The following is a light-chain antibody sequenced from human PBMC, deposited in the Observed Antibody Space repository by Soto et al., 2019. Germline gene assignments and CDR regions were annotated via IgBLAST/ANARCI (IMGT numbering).Light chain of an antibody. CDR1: QSISSC. J-gene: IGKJ1*01. CDR2: AAT. CDR3: LQLANLPRT. Sequence: DIQVAHAPSTLSASIGDRVTITCRASQSISSCLAWFQQQPGRPPKYVIQAATMLQSGFPSRFAGSGSGRDFTLTIHTLQPEDSATYYCLQLANLPRTFGHGTKVDIK. V-gene: IGKV1-5*01.